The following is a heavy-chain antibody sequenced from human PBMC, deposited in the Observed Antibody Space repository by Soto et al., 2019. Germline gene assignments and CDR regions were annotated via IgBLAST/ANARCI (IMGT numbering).Heavy chain of an antibody. Sequence: ASVKVSCKASGYTFTGYYMHWVRQAPGQGLEWMGWINPNSGGTNYAQKFQGRVTITADKSTSTAYMELSSLRSEDTAVYYCARWPPVGATGYYYYYGMDVWGQGTTVTVSS. D-gene: IGHD3-3*01. CDR1: GYTFTGYY. CDR2: INPNSGGT. J-gene: IGHJ6*02. V-gene: IGHV1-2*02. CDR3: ARWPPVGATGYYYYYGMDV.